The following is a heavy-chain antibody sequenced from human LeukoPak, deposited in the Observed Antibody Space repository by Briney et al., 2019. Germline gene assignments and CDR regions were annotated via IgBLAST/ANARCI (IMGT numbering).Heavy chain of an antibody. CDR3: AKDGYRSSSWAYDYYYYYMDV. Sequence: GGSLRLSCAASGFTFSSYAMHWVRQAPGKGLEWVAVISYDGSNKYYADSVKGRFTISRDNAKNSLYLQMNSLRAEDTAVYYCAKDGYRSSSWAYDYYYYYMDVWGKGTTVTVSS. CDR1: GFTFSSYA. V-gene: IGHV3-30*04. CDR2: ISYDGSNK. D-gene: IGHD6-13*01. J-gene: IGHJ6*03.